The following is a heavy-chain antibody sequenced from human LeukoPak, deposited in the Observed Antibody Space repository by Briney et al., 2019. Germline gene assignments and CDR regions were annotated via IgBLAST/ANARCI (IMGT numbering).Heavy chain of an antibody. Sequence: ASVKVSCKVSGYTLTELSMHWVRQAPGKGLEWMGGFDPEDGETIYPQKFKGRVTMTEDTSTDTAYMELSSLRSEDTAVYYCATEQWLSSYYFDYWGQGTLVTVSS. V-gene: IGHV1-24*01. J-gene: IGHJ4*02. CDR2: FDPEDGET. CDR3: ATEQWLSSYYFDY. CDR1: GYTLTELS. D-gene: IGHD3-22*01.